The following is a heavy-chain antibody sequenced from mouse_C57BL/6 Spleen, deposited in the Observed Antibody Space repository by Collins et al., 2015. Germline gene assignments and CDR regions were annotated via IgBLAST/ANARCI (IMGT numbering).Heavy chain of an antibody. Sequence: QLQESGPGLVKPSQSLSLTCSVTGYSITSGYYWNWIRQFPGNKLEWMGYISYDGNNDYNPSLTNRISITRDTSKNQFFLKLNSVTTEDTATYYCARGMITTAMDYWGQGTSVTVSS. CDR1: GYSITSGYY. CDR2: ISYDGNN. V-gene: IGHV3-6*02. D-gene: IGHD2-4*01. J-gene: IGHJ4*01. CDR3: ARGMITTAMDY.